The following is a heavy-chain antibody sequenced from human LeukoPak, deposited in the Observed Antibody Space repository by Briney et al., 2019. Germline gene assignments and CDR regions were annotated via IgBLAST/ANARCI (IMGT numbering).Heavy chain of an antibody. Sequence: PGGSLRLSCAASGFTVSSNYMSWVRQAPGKGLEWVSVIYSGGSTYYADSVKGRFTISRDNSKNTLYLQMNSLRAEDTAVYYCASNPRRCTNGVCYRGHYFDYWGQGTLVTVSS. D-gene: IGHD2-8*01. CDR2: IYSGGST. CDR3: ASNPRRCTNGVCYRGHYFDY. V-gene: IGHV3-66*01. CDR1: GFTVSSNY. J-gene: IGHJ4*02.